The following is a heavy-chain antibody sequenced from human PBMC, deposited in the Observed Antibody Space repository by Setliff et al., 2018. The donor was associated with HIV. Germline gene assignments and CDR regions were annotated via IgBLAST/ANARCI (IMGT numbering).Heavy chain of an antibody. CDR2: TYYRSKWYF. CDR3: ARGSYGSVLL. V-gene: IGHV6-1*01. D-gene: IGHD6-19*01. J-gene: IGHJ4*02. CDR1: GDSVSSNNAA. Sequence: PSQTLSLPCAISGDSVSSNNAAWNWIRQSPSRGLEWLGRTYYRSKWYFDYAVSVKSRISINPDTSKNQFSLQLSSVTPEDTAVYYCARGSYGSVLLWGQGTLVTVSS.